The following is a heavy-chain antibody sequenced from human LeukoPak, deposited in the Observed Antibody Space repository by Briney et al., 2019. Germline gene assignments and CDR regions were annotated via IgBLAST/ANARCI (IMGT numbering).Heavy chain of an antibody. D-gene: IGHD5-18*01. V-gene: IGHV3-33*01. J-gene: IGHJ4*02. CDR2: IWHDGSHK. CDR3: ARSDTAMVTVFAY. CDR1: AFPFSSYG. Sequence: GGSLRLSCAASAFPFSSYGMHWVRQAPGKGLEWVAVIWHDGSHKYYADSVKGRFTISRDNSKNTLYLQMNSLRAEDTAVYYCARSDTAMVTVFAYWGQGTLVTVSS.